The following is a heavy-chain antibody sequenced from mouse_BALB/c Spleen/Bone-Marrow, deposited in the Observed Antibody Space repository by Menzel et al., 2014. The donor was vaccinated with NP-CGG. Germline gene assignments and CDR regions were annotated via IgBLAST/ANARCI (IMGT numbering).Heavy chain of an antibody. CDR2: ILPGSGNT. D-gene: IGHD3-1*01. CDR3: ARWAFDAWFAY. Sequence: SGAELMKPGASVKVSCKATGYTFSSYWIEWVKQRPGHGLEWIGEILPGSGNTNYNEKFKGKATFTADTSSNTAYMQLSSLTSEDSAVYYCARWAFDAWFAYWGQGTLVTVSA. V-gene: IGHV1-9*01. CDR1: GYTFSSYW. J-gene: IGHJ3*01.